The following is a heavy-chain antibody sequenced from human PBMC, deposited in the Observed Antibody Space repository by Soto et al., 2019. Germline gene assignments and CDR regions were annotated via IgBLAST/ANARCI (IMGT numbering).Heavy chain of an antibody. CDR2: ISYDGSNK. V-gene: IGHV3-30*18. D-gene: IGHD4-17*01. CDR3: AKTNRPVTTSIYYDYYGMDV. J-gene: IGHJ6*02. Sequence: GGSLRLSCAASGFTFSSYGMHWVRQAPGKGLGWVAVISYDGSNKYYADSVKGRFTISRDNSKNTLYLQMNSLRAEDTAVYYRAKTNRPVTTSIYYDYYGMDVWGQGTTVTVSS. CDR1: GFTFSSYG.